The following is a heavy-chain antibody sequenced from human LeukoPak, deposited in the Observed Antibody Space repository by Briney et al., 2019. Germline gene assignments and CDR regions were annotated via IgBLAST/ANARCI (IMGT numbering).Heavy chain of an antibody. CDR1: GFTFSSYG. D-gene: IGHD5-12*01. Sequence: GGSLRLSCAASGFTFSSYGMHWVRQAPGKGLEWVAFIRYDGSNKYYADSVKGRFTISRDNSKNTLYLQMNNLRAEDTAVYYCAKDGAWLRFDDWGQGILVTVSS. J-gene: IGHJ4*02. CDR3: AKDGAWLRFDD. CDR2: IRYDGSNK. V-gene: IGHV3-30*02.